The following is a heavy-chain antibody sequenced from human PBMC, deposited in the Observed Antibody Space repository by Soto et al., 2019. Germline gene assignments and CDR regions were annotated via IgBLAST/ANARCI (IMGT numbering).Heavy chain of an antibody. CDR2: INPDGSST. Sequence: EVQLVESGGGLVQPGGSLRLSCATSGFTFSNYWMHWVRQAPGKGLVWVSRINPDGSSTTYADSVKGRFTISRDNARNTLYLQMNSLRAEDTAVYYCARDLAADCTRWGQGTRVTVSS. CDR3: ARDLAADCTR. D-gene: IGHD6-13*01. CDR1: GFTFSNYW. V-gene: IGHV3-74*01. J-gene: IGHJ4*02.